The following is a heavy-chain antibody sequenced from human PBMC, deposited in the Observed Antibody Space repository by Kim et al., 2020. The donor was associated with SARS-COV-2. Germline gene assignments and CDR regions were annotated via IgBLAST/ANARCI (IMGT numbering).Heavy chain of an antibody. CDR1: GFTVSQRY. J-gene: IGHJ4*02. CDR2: INEDGRQK. Sequence: GGSLRLSCEASGFTVSQRYMNWVRQAPGRGLEWVANINEDGRQKRYVDSVKGRFTASKDHVKNSLHLQMSSLRVEDTAVYYCVRSADFWGRGNLVTVSS. V-gene: IGHV3-7*01. CDR3: VRSADF.